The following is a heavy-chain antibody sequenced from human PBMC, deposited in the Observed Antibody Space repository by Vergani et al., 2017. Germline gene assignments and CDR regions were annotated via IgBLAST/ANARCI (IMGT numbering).Heavy chain of an antibody. Sequence: QVQLVQSGAEVKKPGASVKVSCKASGYTFTTYDINWVRQATGQGLEWMGWISAYNGNTNYAQKLQGRVTMTTDTSTSTAYMELRSLRSDDTAVYYCARVHQGDGYSSDYMDVWGKGTTVTVSS. CDR2: ISAYNGNT. CDR3: ARVHQGDGYSSDYMDV. J-gene: IGHJ6*03. D-gene: IGHD5-24*01. CDR1: GYTFTTYD. V-gene: IGHV1-18*01.